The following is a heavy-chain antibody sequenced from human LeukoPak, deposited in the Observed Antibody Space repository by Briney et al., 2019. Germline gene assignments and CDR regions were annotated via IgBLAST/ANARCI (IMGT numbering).Heavy chain of an antibody. V-gene: IGHV4-59*01. Sequence: SETLSLTCTVSGDSISSYYWTWIRQPPGKGLEWIGYIYYSGSTNYNPSLKSRVTISVDTSKNQFSLKPSSVTAADTAVYYCARGGSAFDIWGQGTMVTVSS. D-gene: IGHD3-16*01. J-gene: IGHJ3*02. CDR2: IYYSGST. CDR3: ARGGSAFDI. CDR1: GDSISSYY.